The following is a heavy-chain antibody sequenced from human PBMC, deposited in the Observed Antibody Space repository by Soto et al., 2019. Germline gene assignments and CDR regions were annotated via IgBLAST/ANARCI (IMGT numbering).Heavy chain of an antibody. CDR1: GLTFTTFA. Sequence: EVQLSESGGDLRQPGGSLGLSGAASGLTFTTFAMTWVRQTPGKGLEWASGISASGGLKYYADSVQGRFTVSRDNSKNIMYLQMDNLRDEDTALYYCAREVGSPSGWLDPWGQGTQVTVSS. V-gene: IGHV3-23*01. J-gene: IGHJ5*02. D-gene: IGHD2-2*03. CDR2: ISASGGLK. CDR3: AREVGSPSGWLDP.